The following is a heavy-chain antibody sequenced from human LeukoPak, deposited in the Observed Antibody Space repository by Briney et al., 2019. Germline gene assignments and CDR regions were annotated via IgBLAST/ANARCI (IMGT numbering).Heavy chain of an antibody. Sequence: ASVKVSCKASGYTFTSYYIHWVRQAPGQGLEWMGIINPSGDTTSYAQKFQGRVTMTRDTSTSTVYMELSSLRSEDTAVYYCARTCSGGSCYSYFDYWGQGTLVTVSS. CDR1: GYTFTSYY. D-gene: IGHD2-15*01. CDR3: ARTCSGGSCYSYFDY. V-gene: IGHV1-46*01. J-gene: IGHJ4*02. CDR2: INPSGDTT.